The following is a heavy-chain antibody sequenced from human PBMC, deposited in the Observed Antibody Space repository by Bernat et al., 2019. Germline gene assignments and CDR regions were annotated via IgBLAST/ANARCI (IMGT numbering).Heavy chain of an antibody. Sequence: EVQLVESGGALVQPGGSLRLSCTASGFTVSSNYMSWVRQVPGKGLEWVSVIYSGGNTYYAESVKGRFTISRDNLKNRLYLQMNSLRAEDTAVYYCARGQYCTTTRCRDGYDVFDIWGQGTMVTVSS. J-gene: IGHJ3*02. D-gene: IGHD2-2*01. V-gene: IGHV3-66*01. CDR3: ARGQYCTTTRCRDGYDVFDI. CDR1: GFTVSSNY. CDR2: IYSGGNT.